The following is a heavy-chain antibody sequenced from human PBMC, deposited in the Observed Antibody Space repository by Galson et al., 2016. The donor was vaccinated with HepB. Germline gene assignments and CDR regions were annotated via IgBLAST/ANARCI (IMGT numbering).Heavy chain of an antibody. V-gene: IGHV3-23*01. CDR3: ARVSRPGISAPRYGMDV. CDR2: ISGSGSGT. CDR1: GFSFTACA. D-gene: IGHD6-13*01. Sequence: SLRLSCAASGFSFTACAMSWVRQAPGKGLEWVSSISGSGSGTYIGDSVKGRFDVSRDNSKNTLFLHMKNLRAEDTALYYCARVSRPGISAPRYGMDVWGRGTTVTVSS. J-gene: IGHJ6*04.